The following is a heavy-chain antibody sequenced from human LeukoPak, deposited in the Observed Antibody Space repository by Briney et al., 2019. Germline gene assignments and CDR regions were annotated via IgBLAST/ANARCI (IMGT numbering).Heavy chain of an antibody. CDR1: GFTVSGTY. Sequence: GGSLRLSCAASGFTVSGTYMSWVRQAPGKGLEWVSVIYSGGSTYYADSVKGRFTISRDNTKNTLYLQMNSLRAEDTAVYYCARDYSSSWYGLQPDYWGQGTLVTVSS. CDR2: IYSGGST. V-gene: IGHV3-53*01. J-gene: IGHJ4*02. D-gene: IGHD6-13*01. CDR3: ARDYSSSWYGLQPDY.